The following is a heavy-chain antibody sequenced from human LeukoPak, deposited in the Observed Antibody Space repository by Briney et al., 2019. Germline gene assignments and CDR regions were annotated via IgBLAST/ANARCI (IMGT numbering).Heavy chain of an antibody. J-gene: IGHJ5*02. D-gene: IGHD3-10*01. CDR3: AREGMKPGWFDP. Sequence: PETLSLTCAVYGGSFSGYYWSWIRQPPGKGLEWIGYIYYSGSTNYNPSLKSRVTISVDTSKNQFSLKLSSVTAADTAVYYCAREGMKPGWFDPWGQGTLVTVSS. CDR1: GGSFSGYY. V-gene: IGHV4-59*01. CDR2: IYYSGST.